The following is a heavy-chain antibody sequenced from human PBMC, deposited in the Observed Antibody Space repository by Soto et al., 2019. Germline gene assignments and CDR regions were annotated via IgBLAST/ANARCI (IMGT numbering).Heavy chain of an antibody. CDR1: GGSISSSSYY. D-gene: IGHD2-15*01. CDR3: AGVLGYCSGGSCYWYFDL. CDR2: IYYSGST. V-gene: IGHV4-39*01. Sequence: QLQLQESGPGLVKPSETLSLTCTVSGGSISSSSYYWGWIRQPPGKGLEWIGSIYYSGSTYYNPSLKSRVTISVDTSKNQFSLKLSSVSAADTVVYYCAGVLGYCSGGSCYWYFDLWGRGTLVTVSS. J-gene: IGHJ2*01.